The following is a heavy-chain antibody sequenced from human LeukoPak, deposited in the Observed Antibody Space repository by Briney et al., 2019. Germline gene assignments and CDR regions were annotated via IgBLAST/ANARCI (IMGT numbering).Heavy chain of an antibody. CDR2: ISSSSSTI. D-gene: IGHD3-10*01. CDR3: AKASDPFRWFGEFNVKLPRPIRHYYFDS. CDR1: GFTFSSYS. Sequence: GGSLRLSCAASGFTFSSYSMNWVRQAPGKGREWVSYISSSSSTIYYADSVKRRFTISRDNAKHSLYLQMNSLRAEERAVYYCAKASDPFRWFGEFNVKLPRPIRHYYFDSWGQGTLVTVSS. V-gene: IGHV3-48*01. J-gene: IGHJ4*02.